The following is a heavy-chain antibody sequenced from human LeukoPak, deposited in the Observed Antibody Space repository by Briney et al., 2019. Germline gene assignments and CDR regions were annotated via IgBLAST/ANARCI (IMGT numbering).Heavy chain of an antibody. CDR2: INPNSGGT. J-gene: IGHJ4*02. CDR1: GYTFTGYY. CDR3: ARTMTQYGDHGLDY. Sequence: ASVNVSCKASGYTFTGYYMHWVRQAPGQGLEWMGWINPNSGGTNYAQKFQGRVTMTRDTSISTAYMEVSRLRSDDAALYYCARTMTQYGDHGLDYWGQGTLVTVSS. D-gene: IGHD4-17*01. V-gene: IGHV1-2*02.